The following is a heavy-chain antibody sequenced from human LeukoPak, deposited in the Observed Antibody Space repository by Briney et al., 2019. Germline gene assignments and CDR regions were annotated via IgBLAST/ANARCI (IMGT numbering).Heavy chain of an antibody. V-gene: IGHV4-39*07. D-gene: IGHD3-10*01. CDR3: ARGRYYGSGRLNWFDP. CDR1: GGSISSSSYY. CDR2: INHSGST. J-gene: IGHJ5*02. Sequence: SETLSLTCTVSGGSISSSSYYWGWIRQPPGKGLEWIGEINHSGSTNYNPSLKSRVTISVDTSKNQFSLKLSSVTAADTAVYYCARGRYYGSGRLNWFDPWGQGTLVTVSS.